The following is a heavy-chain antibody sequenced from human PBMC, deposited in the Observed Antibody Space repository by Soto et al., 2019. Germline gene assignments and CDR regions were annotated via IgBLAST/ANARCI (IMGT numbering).Heavy chain of an antibody. Sequence: PSETLSLTCTVSGGSVSSGSYYWSWIRQPPGKGLEGIGYIYYSGSTNYTPSLKSRVTISVDTSKNQFSLKLSSVTAADTAVYYCARDHGGLFDYWGQGTLVTVSS. CDR3: ARDHGGLFDY. CDR2: IYYSGST. CDR1: GGSVSSGSYY. J-gene: IGHJ4*02. D-gene: IGHD3-10*01. V-gene: IGHV4-61*01.